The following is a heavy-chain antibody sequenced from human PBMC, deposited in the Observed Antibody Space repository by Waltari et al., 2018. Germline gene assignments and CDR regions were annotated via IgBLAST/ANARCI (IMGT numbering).Heavy chain of an antibody. CDR2: VIPIFGTA. CDR1: GGTFSSYA. J-gene: IGHJ3*02. CDR3: AALVGATVKDAFDI. V-gene: IGHV1-69*14. Sequence: QVQLVQSGAEVKKPGSSVKVSCKASGGTFSSYAISWVRQAPGQGLEWMGGVIPIFGTANYTQKFQGRVTITADKSTSTAYMELSSLRSEDTAVYYCAALVGATVKDAFDIWGQGTMVTVSS. D-gene: IGHD1-26*01.